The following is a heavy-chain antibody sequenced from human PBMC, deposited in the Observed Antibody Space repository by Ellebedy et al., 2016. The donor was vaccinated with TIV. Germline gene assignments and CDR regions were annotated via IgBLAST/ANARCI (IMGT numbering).Heavy chain of an antibody. CDR2: IKQDGSEK. J-gene: IGHJ4*02. V-gene: IGHV3-7*01. Sequence: GESLKISCAASGFTFRNYCMSWVRQAPGKGLEWVANIKQDGSEKNYVDSVKGRFTISRDNAKNSLSLQMNSLRAEDTAVYYCAREAINYGTNSYYFDYWGQGTLVAVSS. CDR3: AREAINYGTNSYYFDY. D-gene: IGHD2-8*01. CDR1: GFTFRNYC.